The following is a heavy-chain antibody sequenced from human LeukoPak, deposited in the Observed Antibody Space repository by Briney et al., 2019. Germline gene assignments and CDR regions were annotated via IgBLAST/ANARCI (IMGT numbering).Heavy chain of an antibody. Sequence: SQTLSLTCTVSGGSISSGGYYWSWIRQPAGKGLEWIGRIYTSGSTNYNPSLKSRVTISVDTSKNQFSLKLSSVTAADTAVYYCAREHYSDSRSNFDYWGQGTLVTVSS. CDR2: IYTSGST. V-gene: IGHV4-61*02. D-gene: IGHD4-11*01. J-gene: IGHJ4*02. CDR3: AREHYSDSRSNFDY. CDR1: GGSISSGGYY.